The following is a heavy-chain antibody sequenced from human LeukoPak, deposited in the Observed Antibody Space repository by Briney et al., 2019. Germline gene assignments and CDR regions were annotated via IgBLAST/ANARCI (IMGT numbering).Heavy chain of an antibody. CDR3: ARDILTKQAYSGYDN. CDR2: ISSSSNTI. CDR1: GFTFSSYS. V-gene: IGHV3-48*02. Sequence: GGSLRLSCAASGFTFSSYSMNWVRQAPGKRLEWVSYISSSSNTIYYADSVKGRFTISRDNAKNSLYLQMNSLRDEDTAVYYCARDILTKQAYSGYDNWGQGTLVTVSS. J-gene: IGHJ4*02. D-gene: IGHD5-12*01.